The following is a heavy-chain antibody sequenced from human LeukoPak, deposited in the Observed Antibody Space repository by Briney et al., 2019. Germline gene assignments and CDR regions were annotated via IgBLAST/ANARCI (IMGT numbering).Heavy chain of an antibody. D-gene: IGHD3-10*01. CDR2: ISAYNGNT. CDR1: GYTFTSYG. J-gene: IGHJ4*02. CDR3: AREGATMVRGVISYCFDY. Sequence: ASVKVSCKASGYTFTSYGISWVRQAPGQGLEWMGWISAYNGNTNYAQKLQGRVTMTTDTSTSTAYMELRSLRSDDTAVYYCAREGATMVRGVISYCFDYWGQGTLVTVSS. V-gene: IGHV1-18*01.